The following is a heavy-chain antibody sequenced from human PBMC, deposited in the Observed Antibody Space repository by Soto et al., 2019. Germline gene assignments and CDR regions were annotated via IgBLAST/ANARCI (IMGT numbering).Heavy chain of an antibody. CDR2: IYDSGST. J-gene: IGHJ6*02. CDR1: GGFISNYF. Sequence: SETLSLTCAVSGGFISNYFWSWIRQPPGKGLEWIGNIYDSGSTNYNPSLKSRVSISVDTSKNQCSLTLTSVTAADTAAYYFWRDRKGGCLVNGLDVWGQGTTVIVPS. CDR3: WRDRKGGCLVNGLDV. V-gene: IGHV4-59*01. D-gene: IGHD3-9*01.